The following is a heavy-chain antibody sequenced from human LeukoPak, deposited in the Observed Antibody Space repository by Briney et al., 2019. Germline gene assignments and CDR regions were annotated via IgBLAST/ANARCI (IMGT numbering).Heavy chain of an antibody. CDR1: GFTFSSYA. J-gene: IGHJ4*02. CDR3: AREGGITIFGVVIPEFNY. CDR2: ISSSSSTI. D-gene: IGHD3-3*01. Sequence: PGGSLRLSCAASGFTFSSYAMSWVRQAPGKGLEWVSYISSSSSTIYYADSVKGRFTISRDNAKNSLYLQMNSLRAEDTAVYYCAREGGITIFGVVIPEFNYWGQGTLVTVSS. V-gene: IGHV3-48*01.